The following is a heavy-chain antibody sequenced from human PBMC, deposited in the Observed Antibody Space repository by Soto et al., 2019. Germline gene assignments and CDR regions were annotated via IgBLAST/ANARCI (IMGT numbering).Heavy chain of an antibody. CDR2: ISDSDVST. Sequence: GGSLRLSCAASGFTFSSHAMAWVRQAPGKGLEWVSAISDSDVSTYYADSVRGRFTISRDNSKNTLYLQMNSLRAEDTAVYYCAKSHSDNRVAKFFDNWGQGTLVTVSS. D-gene: IGHD1-26*01. CDR3: AKSHSDNRVAKFFDN. CDR1: GFTFSSHA. J-gene: IGHJ4*02. V-gene: IGHV3-23*01.